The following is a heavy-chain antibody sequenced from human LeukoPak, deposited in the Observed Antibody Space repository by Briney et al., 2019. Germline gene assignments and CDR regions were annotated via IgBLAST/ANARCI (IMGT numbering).Heavy chain of an antibody. CDR1: GFTFSSYA. CDR3: TNPAHHHGRSGSFDY. D-gene: IGHD1-14*01. Sequence: TGGSLRLSCAASGFTFSSYAMHWVRQAPGKGLEWVAVISYDGSNKYYADSVKGRFTISRDNSKNTLYLQMNSLRAEDTAVYYCTNPAHHHGRSGSFDYWGQGTLVTVSS. V-gene: IGHV3-30*04. CDR2: ISYDGSNK. J-gene: IGHJ4*02.